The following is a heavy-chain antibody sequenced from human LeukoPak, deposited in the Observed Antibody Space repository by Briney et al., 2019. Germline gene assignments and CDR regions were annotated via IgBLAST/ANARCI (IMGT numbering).Heavy chain of an antibody. CDR2: INHSGST. V-gene: IGHV4-34*01. CDR3: ARERSGGYRNWFDP. D-gene: IGHD1-26*01. CDR1: GGSFSGYY. Sequence: SETLSPTCAVYGGSFSGYYWSWIRQPPGKGLEWIGEINHSGSTNYNPSLKSRVTISVDTSKNQFSLKLSSVTAADTAEYYCARERSGGYRNWFDPWGQGTLVTVSS. J-gene: IGHJ5*02.